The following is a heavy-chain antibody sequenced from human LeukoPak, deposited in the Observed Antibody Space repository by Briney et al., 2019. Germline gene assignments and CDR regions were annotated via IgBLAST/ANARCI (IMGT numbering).Heavy chain of an antibody. D-gene: IGHD4-11*01. CDR3: ARLQTTVTTGGYYYGMDV. CDR1: GYTFTNYA. Sequence: ASVKVSCKASGYTFTNYAISWVRQAPGQGLEWMGWVSAYNGNTNYAQKLQGRVTMTTDTSTSTAYMELRSLRSDDTAVYYCARLQTTVTTGGYYYGMDVWGQGTTVTVSS. V-gene: IGHV1-18*01. CDR2: VSAYNGNT. J-gene: IGHJ6*02.